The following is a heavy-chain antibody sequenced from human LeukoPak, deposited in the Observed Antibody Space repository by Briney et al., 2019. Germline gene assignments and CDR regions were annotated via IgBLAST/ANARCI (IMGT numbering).Heavy chain of an antibody. CDR2: INPSGGST. CDR3: AREGAGPSIFDY. D-gene: IGHD1-14*01. Sequence: ASVKVSCKASGYTFTSYGISWVRQAPGQGLEWMGIINPSGGSTSYAQKFQGRVTMTRDMSTSTVYMELSSLRSEDTAVYYCAREGAGPSIFDYWGQGTLVTVSS. J-gene: IGHJ4*02. V-gene: IGHV1-46*01. CDR1: GYTFTSYG.